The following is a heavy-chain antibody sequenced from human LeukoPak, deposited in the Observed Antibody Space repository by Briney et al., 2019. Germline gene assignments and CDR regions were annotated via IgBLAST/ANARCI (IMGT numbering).Heavy chain of an antibody. Sequence: MPGGSLRLSCAASGFTFSDYYMSWIRQAPGKGLEWIGSIYYSGSTYYNASLKSRVTISIDTSKNQFSLRLSSVTAADTAVYYCAKSGGYGLIDYWGQGTLVTVSS. CDR3: AKSGGYGLIDY. J-gene: IGHJ4*02. CDR2: IYYSGST. CDR1: GFTFSDYY. D-gene: IGHD1-26*01. V-gene: IGHV4-59*05.